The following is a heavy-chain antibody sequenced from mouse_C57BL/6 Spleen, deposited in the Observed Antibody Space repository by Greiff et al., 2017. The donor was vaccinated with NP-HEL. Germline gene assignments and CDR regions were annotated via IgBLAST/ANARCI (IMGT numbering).Heavy chain of an antibody. CDR2: IDPSDSYT. Sequence: VKLQQPGAELVKPGASVKLSCKASGYTFTSYWMQWVKQRPGQGLEWIGEIDPSDSYTNYHQKFKGKASLTVDTSSSTAYMQLSSLTSEDSAVYYCARPGAMDYWGQGTSVTVAS. V-gene: IGHV1-50*01. CDR1: GYTFTSYW. J-gene: IGHJ4*01. CDR3: ARPGAMDY.